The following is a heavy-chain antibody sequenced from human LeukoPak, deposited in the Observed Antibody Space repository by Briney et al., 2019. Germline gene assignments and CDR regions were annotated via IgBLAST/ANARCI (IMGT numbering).Heavy chain of an antibody. Sequence: SETLSLTCTVSGGSISSYYWGWIRQPPGKGLEWIGSIYHSGSTYYNPSLKSRVTISVDTSKNQFSLKLSSVTAADTAVYYCARDSQPLVYGYGFEDQNQFDYWGQGTLVTVSS. D-gene: IGHD5-18*01. CDR3: ARDSQPLVYGYGFEDQNQFDY. CDR1: GGSISSYY. V-gene: IGHV4-38-2*02. J-gene: IGHJ4*02. CDR2: IYHSGST.